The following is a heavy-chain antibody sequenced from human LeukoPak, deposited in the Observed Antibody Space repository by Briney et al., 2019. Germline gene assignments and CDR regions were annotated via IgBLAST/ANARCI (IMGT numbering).Heavy chain of an antibody. V-gene: IGHV3-33*01. CDR2: IWYDGSNK. CDR1: GFTFSSYA. CDR3: ARELEIAVAGTLGY. Sequence: PGGSLRLSCAASGFTFSSYAMHWVRQAPGKRLEWVAVIWYDGSNKYYADSVKGRFTISRDHSKNTLYLQMKSLRAEDTAVYYCARELEIAVAGTLGYWGQGTLVTVSS. D-gene: IGHD6-19*01. J-gene: IGHJ4*02.